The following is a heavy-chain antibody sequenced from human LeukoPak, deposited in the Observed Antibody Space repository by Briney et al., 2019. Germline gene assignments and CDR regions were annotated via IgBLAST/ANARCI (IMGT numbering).Heavy chain of an antibody. CDR3: ARAGGYSYGYDANWFDP. D-gene: IGHD5-18*01. CDR2: INPNSGGT. CDR1: GYTFSDYY. J-gene: IGHJ5*02. V-gene: IGHV1-2*02. Sequence: GASMKVSCKASGYTFSDYYIHWVRQAPGQGLEWMGWINPNSGGTNYAQKFQGRVTMTRDTSISTAYMELSRLRSDDTAVYYRARAGGYSYGYDANWFDPWGQGTLVTVSS.